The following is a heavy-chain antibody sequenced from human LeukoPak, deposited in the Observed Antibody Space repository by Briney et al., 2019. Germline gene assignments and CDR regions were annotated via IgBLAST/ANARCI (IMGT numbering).Heavy chain of an antibody. D-gene: IGHD2-2*01. CDR1: GFTFSGSA. V-gene: IGHV3-73*01. Sequence: PGGSLRLSCAASGFTFSGSAMHWVRQASGKGLEWVGRIRSKANSYATAYAASVKGRFTISRDDSKNTLYLQMNSLKTEDTAVYYCTTSPRGVVVVPASLQDYWGQGTLVTVSS. CDR2: IRSKANSYAT. CDR3: TTSPRGVVVVPASLQDY. J-gene: IGHJ4*02.